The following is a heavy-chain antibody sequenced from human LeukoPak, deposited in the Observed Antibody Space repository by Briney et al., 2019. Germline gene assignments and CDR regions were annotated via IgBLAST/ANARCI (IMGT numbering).Heavy chain of an antibody. V-gene: IGHV3-23*01. CDR3: AKDPSDLGGSGSNNYFDC. J-gene: IGHJ4*02. D-gene: IGHD3-10*01. CDR2: ITYSSGYT. CDR1: GFTFSSYD. Sequence: GGSLRLSCAASGFTFSSYDMSWVRQAPGKGLEWVSGITYSSGYTYYAGSVKGRFTISRDNSRNTLYLQMNSLRAEDTAVYYCAKDPSDLGGSGSNNYFDCWGQGTLVTVSS.